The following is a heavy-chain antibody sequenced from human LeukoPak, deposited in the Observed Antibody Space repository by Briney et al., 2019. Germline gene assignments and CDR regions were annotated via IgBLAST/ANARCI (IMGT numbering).Heavy chain of an antibody. V-gene: IGHV4-59*01. J-gene: IGHJ6*02. D-gene: IGHD6-13*01. Sequence: PSETLSPICTVAGGSISSYYWSWIRQPPGKGLEWIGYIYYSGSTNYNPSLKSRVTLSVDTSNSQFSLRLSCVSAADTAVYYCASSYRSSWKTNCYYFAMDAWGQRNTVTVSS. CDR3: ASSYRSSWKTNCYYFAMDA. CDR1: GGSISSYY. CDR2: IYYSGST.